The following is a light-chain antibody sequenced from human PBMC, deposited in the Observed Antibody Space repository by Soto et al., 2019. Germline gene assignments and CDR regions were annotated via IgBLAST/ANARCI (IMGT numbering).Light chain of an antibody. J-gene: IGKJ1*01. CDR1: QSVSSSY. CDR3: QQYNHWPLM. CDR2: GAS. Sequence: DIGITQNPPTLSVSPGERATLSCRASQSVSSSYLAWYQQKPGQAPRLLIYGASTRATGIPARFSGSGSGTEFTLTISSLQSEDFAVYNCQQYNHWPLMFGQGTKVDI. V-gene: IGKV3-15*01.